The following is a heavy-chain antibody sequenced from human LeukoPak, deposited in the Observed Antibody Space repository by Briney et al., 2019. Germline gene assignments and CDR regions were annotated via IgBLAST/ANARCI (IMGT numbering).Heavy chain of an antibody. Sequence: SVKVSCKASGGTFSSYAISWVRQAPGQGLEWMGGIIPIFGTANYAQKFQRRVTITTDESTSTAYMEMSSLRSEDTAVYYCARVRSDYDILARPYYFDCCGQGTLVTAYS. CDR1: GGTFSSYA. V-gene: IGHV1-69*05. CDR3: ARVRSDYDILARPYYFDC. D-gene: IGHD3-9*01. J-gene: IGHJ4*02. CDR2: IIPIFGTA.